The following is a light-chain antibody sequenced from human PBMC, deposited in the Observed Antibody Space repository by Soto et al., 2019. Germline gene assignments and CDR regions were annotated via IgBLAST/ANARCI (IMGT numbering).Light chain of an antibody. CDR1: QNVRSPY. CDR3: QQYGNSAWT. J-gene: IGKJ1*01. Sequence: EIELTQSPGTLSLSPGERATLSCRASQNVRSPYLAWYQQKPGQAPRLLIYAASSRAAGIPDRFSGSGSGTDFTLTISRLEPEDFAVYYCQQYGNSAWTFGQGTKVEIK. CDR2: AAS. V-gene: IGKV3-20*01.